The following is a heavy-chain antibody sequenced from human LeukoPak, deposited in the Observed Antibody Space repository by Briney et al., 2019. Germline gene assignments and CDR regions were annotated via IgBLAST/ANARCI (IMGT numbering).Heavy chain of an antibody. D-gene: IGHD4-23*01. V-gene: IGHV4-31*03. Sequence: SQTLSLTCTVSGGSISSGGYYWSWIRQHPGKGLEWMGYIYYSGSTYYNPSLKSRVTISVDTSKNQFSLKLSSVTAADTAVYYCARVVRTGDYFDYWGQGTLVTVSS. CDR2: IYYSGST. CDR3: ARVVRTGDYFDY. CDR1: GGSISSGGYY. J-gene: IGHJ4*02.